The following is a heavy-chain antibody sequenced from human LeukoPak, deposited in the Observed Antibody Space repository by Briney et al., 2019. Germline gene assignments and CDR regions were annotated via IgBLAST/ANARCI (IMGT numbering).Heavy chain of an antibody. V-gene: IGHV1-8*01. D-gene: IGHD2-2*01. Sequence: ASVKVSCKASGYTFTSYDINWVRQATGQGLEWMGWMNPNSGNTGYAQKFQGRVTMTRNTSISTAYMELSSLRSEDTAVYYCATDGGPSTSWDDAFDIWGQGTMVTVSS. CDR3: ATDGGPSTSWDDAFDI. J-gene: IGHJ3*02. CDR2: MNPNSGNT. CDR1: GYTFTSYD.